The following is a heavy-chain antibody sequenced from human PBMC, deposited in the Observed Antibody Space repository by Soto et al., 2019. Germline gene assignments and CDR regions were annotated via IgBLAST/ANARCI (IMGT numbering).Heavy chain of an antibody. CDR3: ARDVWSSGWHPDGGFDP. CDR2: ISASGGST. Sequence: EVQLLESGGGLVQPGGSLRLSCEASGFTFSSYAMSWVRQAPGKGLEWVSAISASGGSTYYAESVKGRFTISRDKSKNTLNLQMESLSAEDTALYYCARDVWSSGWHPDGGFDPGGQGTLVTVSS. V-gene: IGHV3-23*01. J-gene: IGHJ5*02. D-gene: IGHD6-19*01. CDR1: GFTFSSYA.